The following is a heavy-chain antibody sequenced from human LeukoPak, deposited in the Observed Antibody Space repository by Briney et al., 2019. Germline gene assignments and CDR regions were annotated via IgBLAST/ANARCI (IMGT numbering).Heavy chain of an antibody. CDR1: GFTFSSYG. J-gene: IGHJ4*02. V-gene: IGHV3-30*02. CDR2: IRYDGSNK. CDR3: ARDLGYSSGPNY. D-gene: IGHD6-19*01. Sequence: PGGSLRLSCAASGFTFSSYGMHWVRQAPGKGLEWVAFIRYDGSNKRYADSVKGRFTISRDNSKNTLYLQMNSLRAEDTAVYYCARDLGYSSGPNYWGQGTRVTVSS.